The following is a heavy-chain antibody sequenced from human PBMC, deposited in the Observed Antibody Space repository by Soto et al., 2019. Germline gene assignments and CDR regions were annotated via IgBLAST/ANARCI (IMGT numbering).Heavy chain of an antibody. CDR2: IYYSGST. J-gene: IGHJ4*02. Sequence: QVQLQESGPGLVKPSQTLSLTCTVSGVSISSGGYYWSWIRLHPGKGLEWIWYIYYSGSTYYNPSINNRVTIAVATSKNQFSLKLSSVTAADTAVSYCARDLNLSYYFDYWGQGTLVTVSS. CDR1: GVSISSGGYY. V-gene: IGHV4-31*03. CDR3: ARDLNLSYYFDY.